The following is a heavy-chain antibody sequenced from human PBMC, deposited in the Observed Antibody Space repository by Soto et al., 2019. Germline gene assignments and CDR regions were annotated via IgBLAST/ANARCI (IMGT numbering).Heavy chain of an antibody. Sequence: QVQLQESGPGLVKPSQTLSLTCTVSGASVSSGDYYGSCIRQPPGKGLEWIGDIYRSGGSYYNPSLKARLTISIDTSKNQFALKLNSVTVADTAIYYCVGTGTTDDYWGRGTLVTVSS. D-gene: IGHD1-1*01. J-gene: IGHJ4*02. CDR3: VGTGTTDDY. CDR2: IYRSGGS. CDR1: GASVSSGDYY. V-gene: IGHV4-30-4*01.